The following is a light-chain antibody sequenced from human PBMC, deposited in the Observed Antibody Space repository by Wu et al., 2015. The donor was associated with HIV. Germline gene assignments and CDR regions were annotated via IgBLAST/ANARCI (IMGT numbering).Light chain of an antibody. Sequence: EIVLTQSPGTLSVSPGDRATLSCRASQRISSNLAWYQQKPGQAPRLLMFSASTRATGIPARFSGSGSGTYFTLTISSMQSEDFAVYYCQQYGSSPLWTFGQGTKVEIK. CDR2: SAS. J-gene: IGKJ1*01. CDR1: QRISSN. CDR3: QQYGSSPLWT. V-gene: IGKV3D-15*01.